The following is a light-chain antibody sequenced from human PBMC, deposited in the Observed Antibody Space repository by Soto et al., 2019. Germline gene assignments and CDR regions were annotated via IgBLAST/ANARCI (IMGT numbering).Light chain of an antibody. CDR2: KAS. J-gene: IGKJ5*01. Sequence: DIQMTQSPSSLSASVEDRFIITCRASQSISNHLNWYQQKPGKAPKLLIYKASSLESWVPLRFSGSGSGTEFTLTISSLQPDDFATYYCQQYNSYSTFGQGTRLEIK. V-gene: IGKV1-5*03. CDR1: QSISNH. CDR3: QQYNSYST.